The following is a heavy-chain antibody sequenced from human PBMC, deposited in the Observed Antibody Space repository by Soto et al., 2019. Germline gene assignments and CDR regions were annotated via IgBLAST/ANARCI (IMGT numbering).Heavy chain of an antibody. CDR2: IFYSGTT. CDR1: GDSISSADYY. CDR3: ARDLWVEPELYYYGMDV. V-gene: IGHV4-30-4*01. Sequence: SETLSLTCTVSGDSISSADYYWSWIRQTPGKGLEWIGHIFYSGTTYYNPSPKSRLTISVDTSKNHFSLRLTSVTAADTAVYYCARDLWVEPELYYYGMDVWGQGTTVTVSS. D-gene: IGHD1-1*01. J-gene: IGHJ6*02.